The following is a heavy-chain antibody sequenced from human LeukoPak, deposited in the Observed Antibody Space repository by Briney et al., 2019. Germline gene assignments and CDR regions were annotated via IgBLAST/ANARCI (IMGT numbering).Heavy chain of an antibody. J-gene: IGHJ6*03. CDR3: ARHGSVNWGYYYYYMDV. D-gene: IGHD7-27*01. CDR2: IKQDGSEK. V-gene: IGHV3-7*01. CDR1: GFTFSSYA. Sequence: GGSLRLSCAASGFTFSSYAMSWVRQAPGKGLEWVANIKQDGSEKYYVDSVKGRFTISRDNAKNSLYLQMNSLRAEDTAVYYCARHGSVNWGYYYYYMDVWGKGTTVTVSS.